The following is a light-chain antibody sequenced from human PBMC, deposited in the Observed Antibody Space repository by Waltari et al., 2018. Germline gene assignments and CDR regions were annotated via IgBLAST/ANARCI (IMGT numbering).Light chain of an antibody. CDR2: WSS. V-gene: IGKV4-1*01. CDR1: QSVLFSSSNKNY. J-gene: IGKJ1*01. Sequence: DIVMTQSPDSLAVSLGERATINCKSSQSVLFSSSNKNYLAWYQQKPGQPPKLLIYWSSTRESGVPYRFSGSGSGIDFTLTISSLQAEDVAVYYCQQYYSGRTFGQGTKVEIK. CDR3: QQYYSGRT.